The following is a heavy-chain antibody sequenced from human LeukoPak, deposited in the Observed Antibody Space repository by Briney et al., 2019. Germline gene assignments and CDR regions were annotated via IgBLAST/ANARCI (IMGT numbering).Heavy chain of an antibody. CDR3: VRRNYYFDY. CDR2: VYYTGGT. V-gene: IGHV4-39*01. Sequence: KPSETLSLTCTVSGGSISSPTSYWGWVRQSPGKGLEWIASVYYTGGTYFNPSFKSRATMSIDTSKNQFSLRLNSVTAADTAVYYCVRRNYYFDYWGQGTLVTVSS. J-gene: IGHJ4*02. CDR1: GGSISSPTSY.